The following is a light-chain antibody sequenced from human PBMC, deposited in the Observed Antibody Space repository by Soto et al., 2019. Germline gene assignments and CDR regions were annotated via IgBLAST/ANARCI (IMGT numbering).Light chain of an antibody. CDR2: DAS. J-gene: IGKJ1*01. CDR3: QQRST. Sequence: EIVLPPSPATLSLSPGASSTLSCRASPSVSSYLAWYQQKPGQAPRLLIYDASKRATGIPARFSGSGSGTDFTLTISSLEPEDFAVYYCQQRSTFGQGTKVDIK. V-gene: IGKV3-11*01. CDR1: PSVSSY.